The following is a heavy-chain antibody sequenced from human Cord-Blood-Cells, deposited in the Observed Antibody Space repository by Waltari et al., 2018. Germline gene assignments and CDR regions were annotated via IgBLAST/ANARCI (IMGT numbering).Heavy chain of an antibody. D-gene: IGHD1-26*01. CDR3: ARPSSYYFSPYYFDY. CDR2: INHSGST. V-gene: IGHV4-34*01. J-gene: IGHJ4*02. CDR1: GGSFSCYY. Sequence: QVQLQQWGAGLLKPSETLSLTCAVYGGSFSCYYWSWIRQPPGKGLAWIGEINHSGSTNYNPSLKSRVTISVDTSKNQFSLKLSSVTAADTAVYYCARPSSYYFSPYYFDYWGQGTLVTVSS.